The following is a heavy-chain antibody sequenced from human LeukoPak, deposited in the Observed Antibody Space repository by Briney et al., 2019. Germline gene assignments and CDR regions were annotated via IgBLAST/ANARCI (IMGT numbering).Heavy chain of an antibody. D-gene: IGHD3-3*01. CDR2: IYYSGST. V-gene: IGHV4-39*01. CDR3: ARLSTYYDFWSGYLNWFDP. J-gene: IGHJ5*02. Sequence: SETLSLTCTVSGGSISSSSYYWGWIRQPPGKGLEWIGSIYYSGSTYYNPSLKSRVTISVDTPKNQFSLKLSSVTAADTAVYYCARLSTYYDFWSGYLNWFDPWGQGTLVTVSS. CDR1: GGSISSSSYY.